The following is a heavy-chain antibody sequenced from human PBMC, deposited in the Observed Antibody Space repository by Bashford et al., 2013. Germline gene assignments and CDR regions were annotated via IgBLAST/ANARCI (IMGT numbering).Heavy chain of an antibody. CDR3: ARQNGWY. CDR1: GYTFPAYI. V-gene: IGHV1-3*01. J-gene: IGHJ4*02. D-gene: IGHD6-19*01. Sequence: ASVKVSCTASGYTFPAYIIHWMRQVPGQRLEYMGWINPANANTHYAQRFQGRVTFSRDTSATTAYMELRSLKSDDTAIYYCARQNGWYWGQGTLVTVSS. CDR2: INPANANT.